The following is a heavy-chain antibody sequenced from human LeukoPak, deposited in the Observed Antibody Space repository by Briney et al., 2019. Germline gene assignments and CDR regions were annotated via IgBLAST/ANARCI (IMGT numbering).Heavy chain of an antibody. D-gene: IGHD2/OR15-2a*01. CDR1: GFTFSSYS. V-gene: IGHV3-21*01. CDR3: ARDFSSAYYYYGMDV. CDR2: ISSSSSYI. J-gene: IGHJ6*02. Sequence: GGSLRLSCAASGFTFSSYSMNWVRQAPGKGLEWVSSISSSSSYIYYADSVKGRFTISRDNAKNSLYLQMNSLRAEDTAVYYCARDFSSAYYYYGMDVWGQGTTATVSS.